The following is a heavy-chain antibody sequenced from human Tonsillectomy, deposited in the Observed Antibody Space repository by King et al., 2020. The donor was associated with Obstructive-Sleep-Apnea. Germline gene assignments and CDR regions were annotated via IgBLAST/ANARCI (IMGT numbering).Heavy chain of an antibody. CDR2: IRNKANSYTT. Sequence: VQLVESGGGLVQPGGSLRLSCAASGFTFSDHYMDWVRQTPGKGLEWVALIRNKANSYTTEYAASGKGRFTVSGDESENSLYLQMTSLKTEDTAVYYCARVSYGAYYFDYWGQGTLVTVSS. J-gene: IGHJ4*02. CDR3: ARVSYGAYYFDY. V-gene: IGHV3-72*01. D-gene: IGHD3-10*01. CDR1: GFTFSDHY.